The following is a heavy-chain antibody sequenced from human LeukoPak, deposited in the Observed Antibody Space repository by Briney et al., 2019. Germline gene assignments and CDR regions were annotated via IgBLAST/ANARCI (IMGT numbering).Heavy chain of an antibody. CDR2: INHSGST. V-gene: IGHV4-34*01. CDR1: GGSVSGYY. Sequence: SETLSLTCAVYGGSVSGYYWSWIRQHPGKGLEWIGEINHSGSTNYNPSLKSRVTISVDTSKNQFSLKLSSVTAADTAVYYCARRVVTATGGLMDVWGEGTTVTVSS. CDR3: ARRVVTATGGLMDV. D-gene: IGHD2-21*02. J-gene: IGHJ6*04.